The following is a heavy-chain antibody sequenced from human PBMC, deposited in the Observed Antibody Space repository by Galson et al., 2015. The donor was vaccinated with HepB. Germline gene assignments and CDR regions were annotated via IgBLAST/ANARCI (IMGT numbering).Heavy chain of an antibody. CDR1: GFTFNNYT. J-gene: IGHJ4*02. CDR2: ISSSSNYM. V-gene: IGHV3-21*01. D-gene: IGHD5-18*01. CDR3: ARGSGYSYGPFDY. Sequence: SLRLSCAASGFTFNNYTMNWVRQAPGKGLEWVSSISSSSNYMSYADSVKGRFTISRDNAKNSLYLQMNRLRAEDTAVYYCARGSGYSYGPFDYWGQGSLVTVSS.